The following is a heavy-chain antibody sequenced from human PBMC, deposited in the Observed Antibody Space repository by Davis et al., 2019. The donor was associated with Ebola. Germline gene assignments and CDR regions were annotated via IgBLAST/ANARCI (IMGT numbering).Heavy chain of an antibody. CDR3: TVYNWRYWFDP. V-gene: IGHV1-2*06. CDR2: INPNSGGT. J-gene: IGHJ5*02. Sequence: ASVKVSCKASGYIFTGYYIHWVRQAPGQGLEWMGRINPNSGGTNYAQKFQGRVTMTRDTAISTAYMELSGLGSDDTAVYYCTVYNWRYWFDPWGQGTLVTVSA. CDR1: GYIFTGYY. D-gene: IGHD1-20*01.